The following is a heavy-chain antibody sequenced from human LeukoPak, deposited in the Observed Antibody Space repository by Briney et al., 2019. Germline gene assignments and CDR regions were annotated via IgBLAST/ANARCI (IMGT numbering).Heavy chain of an antibody. J-gene: IGHJ4*02. CDR1: GFTFSSYS. V-gene: IGHV3-21*01. D-gene: IGHD3-16*02. Sequence: GGSLRLSCAASGFTFSSYSMNWVRQAPGKGLEWVSSISSSSSYIYYADSVKGRFTISRDNAKNSLYLQMNSLRAEDTAVYYCARIGFVFGGVIADYWGQGTLVTVSS. CDR3: ARIGFVFGGVIADY. CDR2: ISSSSSYI.